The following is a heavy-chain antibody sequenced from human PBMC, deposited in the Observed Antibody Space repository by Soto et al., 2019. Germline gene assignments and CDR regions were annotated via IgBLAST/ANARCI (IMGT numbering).Heavy chain of an antibody. CDR2: ISAYNGNT. J-gene: IGHJ3*01. D-gene: IGHD6-19*01. CDR3: ARHWGMAVAALDALDV. V-gene: IGHV1-18*01. Sequence: QVQLEQSGAEVKKPGASVKVSCKASGYTFANYGISWVRQAPGQGLEWMAWISAYNGNTNYAQKLQGRVTMTTDTSTSTAYMELRSLRSDDTAVYYCARHWGMAVAALDALDVWGQGTMVTVSS. CDR1: GYTFANYG.